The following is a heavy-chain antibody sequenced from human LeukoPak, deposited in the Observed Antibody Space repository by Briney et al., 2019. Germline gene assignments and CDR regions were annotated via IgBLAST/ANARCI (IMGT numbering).Heavy chain of an antibody. CDR1: GGSISSSSYY. D-gene: IGHD2-15*01. CDR3: ARDHVGGGGDY. V-gene: IGHV4-39*07. J-gene: IGHJ4*02. Sequence: SETLSLTCTVSGGSISSSSYYWGWIRQPPGKGLEWIGSIYYSGSTYYNPSLKSRVTISVDTSKNQFSLKLSSVTAADTAVYYCARDHVGGGGDYWGQGTLVTVSS. CDR2: IYYSGST.